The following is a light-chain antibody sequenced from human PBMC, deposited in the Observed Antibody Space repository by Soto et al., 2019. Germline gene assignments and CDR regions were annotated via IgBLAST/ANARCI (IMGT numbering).Light chain of an antibody. CDR3: VLYMGSGIWV. CDR1: SGSVSSSNY. V-gene: IGLV8-61*01. CDR2: STN. Sequence: QTVVTQEPSFSVSPGGTVTLTCGLSSGSVSSSNYPSWYQQTPGQAPRTLIYSTNTRSSGVPGRFSGSILGNKVALTITGAQADEESDYYCVLYMGSGIWVFGGGTKLTVL. J-gene: IGLJ3*02.